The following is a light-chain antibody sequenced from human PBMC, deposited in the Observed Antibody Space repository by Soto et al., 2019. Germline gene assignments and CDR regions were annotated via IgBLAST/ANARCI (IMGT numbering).Light chain of an antibody. J-gene: IGLJ2*01. CDR1: SSDVGGYNY. CDR3: SSYTGSSTYVV. V-gene: IGLV2-14*01. CDR2: DVN. Sequence: QSVLTQPASVSGSTGQSITISCTGASSDVGGYNYVSWYQQHPGKAPKLMIYDVNNRPSGVSNRFSGSKSGNTASLTISGLQAEDEAYYYCSSYTGSSTYVVFGGGTKLTVL.